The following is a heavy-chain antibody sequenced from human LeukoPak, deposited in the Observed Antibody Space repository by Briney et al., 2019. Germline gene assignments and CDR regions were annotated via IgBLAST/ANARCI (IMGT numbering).Heavy chain of an antibody. CDR1: GGTFSNYA. CDR3: ARILSSSWYEYFHH. J-gene: IGHJ1*01. Sequence: ASVKVSCKASGGTFSNYAISWVRQAPGQGLEWLGAIIPIFGTANYAQKFQGRVTITADESTSTAYMELSSLRSEDTAVYYCARILSSSWYEYFHHWGQGTLVTVSS. D-gene: IGHD6-19*01. V-gene: IGHV1-69*13. CDR2: IIPIFGTA.